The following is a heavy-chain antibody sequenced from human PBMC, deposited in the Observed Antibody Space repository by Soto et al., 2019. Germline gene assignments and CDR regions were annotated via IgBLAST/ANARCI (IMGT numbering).Heavy chain of an antibody. V-gene: IGHV1-3*01. Sequence: ASVKVSCKASGYTFTGYYMHWVRQAPGQGLEWMGWISAYNGNTNYSQKFQGRVTITRDTSASTAYMELSSLRSEDTAVYYCARDLGGWPDYWGRGTLVTV. CDR3: ARDLGGWPDY. D-gene: IGHD2-15*01. CDR1: GYTFTGYY. J-gene: IGHJ4*02. CDR2: ISAYNGNT.